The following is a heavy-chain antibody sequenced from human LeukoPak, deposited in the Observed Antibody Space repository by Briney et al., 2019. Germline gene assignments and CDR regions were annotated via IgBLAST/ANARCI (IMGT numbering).Heavy chain of an antibody. CDR3: ARELFPPVGFSSSSSDFEY. CDR2: INPNSGGT. Sequence: ASVKVSCKASGYTFTGYHMHWVRQAPGQGLEWMGWINPNSGGTNYAQKFQGRVTMTRDTSISTAYVELSRLTSDDTAVYYCARELFPPVGFSSSSSDFEYWGQGTLVTVSS. CDR1: GYTFTGYH. V-gene: IGHV1-2*02. D-gene: IGHD6-6*01. J-gene: IGHJ4*02.